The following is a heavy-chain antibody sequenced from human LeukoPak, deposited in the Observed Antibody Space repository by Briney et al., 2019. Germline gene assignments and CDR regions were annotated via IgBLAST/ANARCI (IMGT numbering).Heavy chain of an antibody. V-gene: IGHV1-69*04. Sequence: ASVKVSCKASGGTFSSYAISWVRQTPGQGLEWMGRIIPILGIANYAQKFQGRVTITADESTSTAYMELSSLRSEDTAVYYCARGRDFDYWGQGTLVTVSS. J-gene: IGHJ4*02. CDR1: GGTFSSYA. CDR3: ARGRDFDY. CDR2: IIPILGIA.